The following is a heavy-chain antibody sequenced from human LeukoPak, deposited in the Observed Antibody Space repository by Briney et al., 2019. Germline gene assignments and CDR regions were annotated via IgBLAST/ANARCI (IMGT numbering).Heavy chain of an antibody. D-gene: IGHD3-22*01. J-gene: IGHJ4*02. V-gene: IGHV1-18*01. Sequence: WASVKVSCKASGYTFTSYGISWVRQAPGQGLEWMGWISAYNGNTNYAQKLQGRVTMTTDTSTSTVYMELSSLRSEDTAVYYCAREPLVPTMIVVVITTEGGFDYWGQGTLVTVSS. CDR1: GYTFTSYG. CDR3: AREPLVPTMIVVVITTEGGFDY. CDR2: ISAYNGNT.